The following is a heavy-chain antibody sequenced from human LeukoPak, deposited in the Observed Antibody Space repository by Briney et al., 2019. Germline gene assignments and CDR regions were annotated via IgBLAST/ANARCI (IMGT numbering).Heavy chain of an antibody. CDR3: ARGGGLDV. CDR1: AFTFSDST. CDR2: ISSSSSYT. Sequence: PGGSLRLSCAASAFTFSDSTMTWIRQAPGKGLEWISTISSSSSYTNYADSVKGRFTISRDNAKNSLYLQMSNLRAEDTAVYFCARGGGLDVWGQGATVTVSS. V-gene: IGHV3-11*03. D-gene: IGHD3-16*01. J-gene: IGHJ6*02.